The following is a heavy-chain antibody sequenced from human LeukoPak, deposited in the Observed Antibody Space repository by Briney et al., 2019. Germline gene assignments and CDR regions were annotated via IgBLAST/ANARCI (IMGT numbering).Heavy chain of an antibody. CDR2: ISSSGSTI. V-gene: IGHV3-11*04. CDR3: AGSSWWYYYYYMDV. J-gene: IGHJ6*03. D-gene: IGHD6-13*01. CDR1: RFTFSDYY. Sequence: GGSLRLSCAASRFTFSDYYMSWIRQAPGKGLEWVSYISSSGSTIYYADSVKGRFTISRDNAKNSLYLQMNSLRAEDTAVYYCAGSSWWYYYYYMDVWGKGTTVTVSS.